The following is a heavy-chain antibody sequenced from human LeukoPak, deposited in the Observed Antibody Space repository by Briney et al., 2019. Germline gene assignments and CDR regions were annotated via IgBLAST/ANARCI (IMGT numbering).Heavy chain of an antibody. J-gene: IGHJ4*02. Sequence: SETLSLTCTVSGGSISSYYWSWIRQPPGKGLEWIGCIYYSGSTNYNPSLKSRVTISVDTSKNQFSLKLSSVTAADTAVYYCARVTFWSGYYRFDYWGQGTLVTVSS. CDR2: IYYSGST. CDR3: ARVTFWSGYYRFDY. V-gene: IGHV4-59*01. D-gene: IGHD3-3*01. CDR1: GGSISSYY.